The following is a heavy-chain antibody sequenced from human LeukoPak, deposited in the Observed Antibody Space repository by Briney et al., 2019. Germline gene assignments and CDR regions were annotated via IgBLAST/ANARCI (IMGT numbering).Heavy chain of an antibody. CDR2: INPNSGGT. CDR1: GYTFTGYY. V-gene: IGHV1-2*04. CDR3: ARDLSVGATEGYFDY. D-gene: IGHD1-26*01. J-gene: IGHJ4*02. Sequence: ASVKVSCKASGYTFTGYYMHWVRQAPGQGLEWMGWINPNSGGTNYAQKFQGWVTMTRDTSISTAYMELSRLRSDDTAVYYCARDLSVGATEGYFDYWGQGTLVTVSS.